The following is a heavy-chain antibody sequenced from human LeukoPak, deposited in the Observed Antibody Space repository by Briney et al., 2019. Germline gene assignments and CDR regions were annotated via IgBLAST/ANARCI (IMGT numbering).Heavy chain of an antibody. Sequence: PSETLSLTCTVSGGSISSYYWSWLRQSPGKGLEWIGHIYFSGRTTYNPSLGSRLTISADTSKNHFSLKLTSVTAADAAVYYCARGYSGHYYAFDIWGQGTMVTVSS. J-gene: IGHJ3*02. CDR2: IYFSGRT. V-gene: IGHV4-59*01. CDR1: GGSISSYY. CDR3: ARGYSGHYYAFDI. D-gene: IGHD1-26*01.